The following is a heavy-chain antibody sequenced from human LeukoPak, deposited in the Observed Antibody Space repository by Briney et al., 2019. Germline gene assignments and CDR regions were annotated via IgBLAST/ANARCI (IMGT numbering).Heavy chain of an antibody. CDR1: GFTFSSYA. CDR3: AKDDRIKSIAVAGFYYYYGMDV. J-gene: IGHJ6*02. D-gene: IGHD6-19*01. Sequence: GGSLRLSCAASGFTFSSYAMSWVRQAPGKGLEWVSAISGSGGSTYYADSVKGRFTISRDNSKNTLYLQMNSLRAEDTAVYYCAKDDRIKSIAVAGFYYYYGMDVWGQGTTVTVSS. CDR2: ISGSGGST. V-gene: IGHV3-23*01.